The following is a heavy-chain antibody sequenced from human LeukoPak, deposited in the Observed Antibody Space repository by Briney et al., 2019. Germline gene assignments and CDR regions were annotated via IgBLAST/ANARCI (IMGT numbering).Heavy chain of an antibody. D-gene: IGHD6-6*01. J-gene: IGHJ4*02. CDR1: GHTFTSYG. CDR2: ISAYNGNT. Sequence: ASVKVSCKASGHTFTSYGISWVRQAPGQGLEWMGWISAYNGNTNYAQKLQGRVTMTTDTSTSTAYMELRSLRSDDTAVYYCARDQSPFYSSSVDYWGQGTLVTVSS. CDR3: ARDQSPFYSSSVDY. V-gene: IGHV1-18*01.